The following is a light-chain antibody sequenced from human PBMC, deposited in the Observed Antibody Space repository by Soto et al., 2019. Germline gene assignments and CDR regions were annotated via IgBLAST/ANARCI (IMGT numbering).Light chain of an antibody. CDR1: QSVSTN. Sequence: IVLTQSPAALSVSPGDRATLSCRASQSVSTNLAWYQQKPGQPPRLLIYGASTRATGVPARFSGSGSGTEFTLTISSMQSEDVAVYYCQQYNAWPSRTGGQGTKVEIK. CDR2: GAS. CDR3: QQYNAWPSRT. V-gene: IGKV3-15*01. J-gene: IGKJ2*02.